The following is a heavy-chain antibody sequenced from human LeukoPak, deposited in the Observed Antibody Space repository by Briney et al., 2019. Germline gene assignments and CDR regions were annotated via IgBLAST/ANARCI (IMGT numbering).Heavy chain of an antibody. CDR3: ARVHRMIFDT. CDR2: ISYDGSNR. Sequence: GGSLRLSCAASGFTFSSYAMHWVRQAPGKGLEWVAAISYDGSNRYYADSVKGRFTMSRDNAKNSLYLQMNSLRAEDTAVYYCARVHRMIFDTWGQGTLVTVSS. J-gene: IGHJ4*02. D-gene: IGHD3-16*01. CDR1: GFTFSSYA. V-gene: IGHV3-30*04.